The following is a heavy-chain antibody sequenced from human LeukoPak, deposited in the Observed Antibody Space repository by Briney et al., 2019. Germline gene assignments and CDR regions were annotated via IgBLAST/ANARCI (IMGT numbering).Heavy chain of an antibody. CDR3: AKDYQEEQWLLPSFDY. CDR1: GFTFSSYA. Sequence: SGGSLRLSCAASGFTFSSYAMSWVRQAPGKGLEWVSAISGSGGSTYYADSVKGRFTISRDNSKNTLYLQMNSLRAEDTAVYYCAKDYQEEQWLLPSFDYWGQGTLVTVSS. CDR2: ISGSGGST. J-gene: IGHJ4*02. V-gene: IGHV3-23*01. D-gene: IGHD6-19*01.